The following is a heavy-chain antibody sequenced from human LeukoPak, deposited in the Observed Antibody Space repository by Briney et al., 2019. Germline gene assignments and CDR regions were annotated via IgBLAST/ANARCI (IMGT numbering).Heavy chain of an antibody. CDR3: VRDDGDV. J-gene: IGHJ6*04. CDR2: INEDGSGK. CDR1: GFTFSNYW. V-gene: IGHV3-7*01. Sequence: GGSLRLSCVFSGFTFSNYWMKWVREAPWKGLEWVASINEDGSGKYSMDSVKDRVTISRDNAKNSLDLQINSLTVEDTAIYYCVRDDGDVWGKGTTVTVSS.